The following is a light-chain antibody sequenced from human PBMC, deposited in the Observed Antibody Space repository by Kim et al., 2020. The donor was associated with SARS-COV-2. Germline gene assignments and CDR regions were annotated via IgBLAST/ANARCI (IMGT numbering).Light chain of an antibody. Sequence: GQSITISCTGTSSDVGGYNYVSWYQQHPGKAPKLMIYDVRNRPSGVSNRFSGSKSGNTASLTISGLQAEDEADYYCSSYRSSSPYVFGTGTKVTVL. CDR2: DVR. CDR1: SSDVGGYNY. V-gene: IGLV2-14*03. CDR3: SSYRSSSPYV. J-gene: IGLJ1*01.